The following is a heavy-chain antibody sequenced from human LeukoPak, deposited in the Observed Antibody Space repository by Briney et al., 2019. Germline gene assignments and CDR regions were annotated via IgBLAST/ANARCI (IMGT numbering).Heavy chain of an antibody. CDR2: IIPIFGTA. CDR1: GGTFSSYA. J-gene: IGHJ3*02. D-gene: IGHD6-13*01. V-gene: IGHV1-69*05. Sequence: SVKVSCKASGGTFSSYAISWVRQAPGQGLEWMGGIIPIFGTANYAQKFQGRVTITTDESTSTAYMKLSSLRSEDTAVYYCARGTGYSSSWLPNDDAFDIWGQGTMVTVSS. CDR3: ARGTGYSSSWLPNDDAFDI.